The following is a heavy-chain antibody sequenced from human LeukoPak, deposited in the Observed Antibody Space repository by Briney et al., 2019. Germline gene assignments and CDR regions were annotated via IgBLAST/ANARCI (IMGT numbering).Heavy chain of an antibody. J-gene: IGHJ3*02. Sequence: PGGSLRLSCEASGFTFSSYWMHWVRHAPGKGLEWVSAISGSGGSTYYADSVKGRFTISRDNSKNTLYLQMNSLRAEDTAVYYCAKDEGYYDFWSGYYRGAFDIWGQGTMVTVSS. D-gene: IGHD3-3*01. CDR1: GFTFSSYW. CDR3: AKDEGYYDFWSGYYRGAFDI. V-gene: IGHV3-23*01. CDR2: ISGSGGST.